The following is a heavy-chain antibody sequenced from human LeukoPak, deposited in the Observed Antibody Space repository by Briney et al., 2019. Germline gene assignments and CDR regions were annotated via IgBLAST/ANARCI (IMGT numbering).Heavy chain of an antibody. CDR3: ARRSASGWFDY. CDR1: GGSISSYY. D-gene: IGHD6-19*01. V-gene: IGHV4-59*08. CDR2: SYYSGST. Sequence: PSETLSLTCTVSGGSISSYYWSWIRQPPGKGLEWIGHSYYSGSTNYNPSLKSRVTTSVDTSKKQFSLKLNSVTAADTAVYYCARRSASGWFDYWGQGTLVIVSS. J-gene: IGHJ4*02.